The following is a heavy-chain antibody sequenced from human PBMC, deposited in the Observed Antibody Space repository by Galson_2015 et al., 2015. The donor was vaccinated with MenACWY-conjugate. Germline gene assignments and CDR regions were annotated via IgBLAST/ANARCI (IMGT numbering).Heavy chain of an antibody. CDR3: ARGRGRPLAHALDI. CDR1: GFTFSSYT. J-gene: IGHJ3*02. CDR2: MSYDGSNK. Sequence: SLRLSCAASGFTFSSYTMHWVRQAPGKGLEWVAVMSYDGSNKYYADSVKGRFTISRDNSKNTLYLQMDSLRAEDTAVYYCARGRGRPLAHALDIWGQGTMVTVSS. V-gene: IGHV3-30*01. D-gene: IGHD6-6*01.